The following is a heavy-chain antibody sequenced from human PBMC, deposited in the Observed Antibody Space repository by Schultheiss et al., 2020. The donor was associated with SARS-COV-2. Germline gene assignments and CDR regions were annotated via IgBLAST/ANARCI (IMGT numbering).Heavy chain of an antibody. CDR1: GYTFTSYG. Sequence: SVKVSCKASGYTFTSYGISWVRQAPGQGLEWMGGIIPIFGTANYAQKFQGRVTITADESTTTAYMELRSLRSEDTAVYYCARVEGSYSLSFDYWGQGTLVTVSS. D-gene: IGHD1-26*01. CDR2: IIPIFGTA. J-gene: IGHJ4*02. V-gene: IGHV1-69*13. CDR3: ARVEGSYSLSFDY.